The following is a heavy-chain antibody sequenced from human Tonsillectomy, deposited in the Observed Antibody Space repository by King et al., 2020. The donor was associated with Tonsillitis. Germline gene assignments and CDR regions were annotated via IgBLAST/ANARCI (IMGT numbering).Heavy chain of an antibody. CDR1: GFTFSSYT. D-gene: IGHD3-9*01. CDR3: ARVTYDILTGYYIDYFDH. J-gene: IGHJ4*02. CDR2: IPSGSSYI. Sequence: EVQLVESGGGLVKPGRSLRLSCAASGFTFSSYTMNWVRQAPGKGLEWISSIPSGSSYIHYADSVRGRFTVSRDNAKNSLYLQMNSLRAEDTAVYYCARVTYDILTGYYIDYFDHWGQGTLVTDSS. V-gene: IGHV3-21*01.